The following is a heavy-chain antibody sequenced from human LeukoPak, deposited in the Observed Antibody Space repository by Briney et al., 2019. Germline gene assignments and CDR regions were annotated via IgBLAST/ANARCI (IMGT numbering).Heavy chain of an antibody. CDR3: ARQPAPTHSHFDS. CDR1: GASISSSTYY. CDR2: IYYNGNT. Sequence: PSETLSLTCTVSGASISSSTYYWGWIRQPPGKGLEWIGSIYYNGNTYYNPSLKSRVTISVDTSKNQFSLKLSSVTAADTAIYYCARQPAPTHSHFDSWGQGTLVTVSS. J-gene: IGHJ4*02. V-gene: IGHV4-39*01.